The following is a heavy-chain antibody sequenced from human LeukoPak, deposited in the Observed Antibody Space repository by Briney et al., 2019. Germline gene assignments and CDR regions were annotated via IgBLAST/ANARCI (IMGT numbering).Heavy chain of an antibody. CDR3: AKLSDFDYVWGTYRPVIDY. CDR2: IGGSGGST. D-gene: IGHD3-16*02. V-gene: IGHV3-23*01. J-gene: IGHJ4*02. CDR1: GFIFSNYA. Sequence: GGSLRLSCAASGFIFSNYAMTWVRQAPGKVLEWVSTIGGSGGSTYNADSLKGRLTISRDNSKNTLYLQMSSLRAEDTAVYYCAKLSDFDYVWGTYRPVIDYWGKGTLVTVSS.